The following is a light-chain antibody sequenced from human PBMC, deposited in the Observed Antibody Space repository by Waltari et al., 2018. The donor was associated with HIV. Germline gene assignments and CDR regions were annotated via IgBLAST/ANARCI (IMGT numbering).Light chain of an antibody. CDR3: MQGTHPYT. V-gene: IGKV2-30*01. CDR1: QSLVYSDGYTY. Sequence: VMTQSPLSLPVTLGQPASISCRSSQSLVYSDGYTYLNWFQQRPGQSPRRLIYKVSTRDSGVPDRFSGSGSGTDFTLKISRVEAEDVGVYYCMQGTHPYTFGQGTKLEIK. CDR2: KVS. J-gene: IGKJ2*01.